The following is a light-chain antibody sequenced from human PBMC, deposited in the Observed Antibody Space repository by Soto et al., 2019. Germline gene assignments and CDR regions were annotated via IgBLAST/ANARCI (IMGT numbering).Light chain of an antibody. CDR3: QQYNNWPPGT. Sequence: EIVMTQAPATLSVSPGERATLSCRASQSVSSNLAWYQQKPGQAPRLLIYGASTRATGIPARFSGSGSGTECTLTISRLQSEDFAVYYFQQYNNWPPGTFGQGTKVEIK. V-gene: IGKV3-15*01. CDR1: QSVSSN. J-gene: IGKJ1*01. CDR2: GAS.